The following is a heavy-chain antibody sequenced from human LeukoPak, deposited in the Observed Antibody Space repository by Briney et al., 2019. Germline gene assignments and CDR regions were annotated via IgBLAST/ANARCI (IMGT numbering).Heavy chain of an antibody. CDR3: ARAGGYSGYASN. D-gene: IGHD5-12*01. Sequence: GGSLRLSCVASGFTFSSYWMHWVRQDPRKGLVWVSRISGNGRNINYADSVRGRFTTSRDNAKNTLYLQMNTLRVEDTAVYYCARAGGYSGYASNWGQGTLVTVSS. V-gene: IGHV3-74*01. CDR2: ISGNGRNI. CDR1: GFTFSSYW. J-gene: IGHJ4*02.